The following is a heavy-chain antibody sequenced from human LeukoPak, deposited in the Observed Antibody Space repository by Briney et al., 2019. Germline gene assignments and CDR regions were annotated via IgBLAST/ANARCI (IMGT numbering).Heavy chain of an antibody. CDR1: GGSMSSYY. CDR3: ARDGNPFDY. Sequence: SETLSLTCTVSGGSMSSYYWSWNRQPPGKGLEWIGSIYYSGSTNYNPSLKSRVTISVDTSKNQFSLRLTSVTAADTAVYYCARDGNPFDYWGQGTLVTVSS. J-gene: IGHJ4*02. CDR2: IYYSGST. V-gene: IGHV4-59*01.